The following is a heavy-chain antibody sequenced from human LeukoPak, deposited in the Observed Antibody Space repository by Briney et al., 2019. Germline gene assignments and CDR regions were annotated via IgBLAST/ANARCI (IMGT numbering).Heavy chain of an antibody. CDR2: IYYSGST. CDR3: ARDNYYDSSGYLFDYYYGMDV. D-gene: IGHD3-22*01. V-gene: IGHV4-30-4*01. CDR1: GGSISSGDYY. Sequence: MASETLSLTCTVSGGSISSGDYYWSWIRQPPGKGLEWIGYIYYSGSTYYNLSLKSRVTISVDTSKNQFSLKLSSVTAADTAVYYCARDNYYDSSGYLFDYYYGMDVWAKGPRSPSP. J-gene: IGHJ6*02.